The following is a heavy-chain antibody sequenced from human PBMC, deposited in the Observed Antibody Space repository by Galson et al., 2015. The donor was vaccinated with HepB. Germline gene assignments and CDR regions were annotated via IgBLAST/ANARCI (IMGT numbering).Heavy chain of an antibody. V-gene: IGHV3-23*01. Sequence: SLRLSCAASGFTFSSYDMSWVRQAPGKGLEWVSLIRGNAGGTYYADSVKGRFNISRDNSKNTLYLQMNSLRAEDTAVYYCAKDRGKVSRYFDWPIFDAFDIWGQGTRVTVSS. CDR2: IRGNAGGT. CDR3: AKDRGKVSRYFDWPIFDAFDI. CDR1: GFTFSSYD. J-gene: IGHJ3*02. D-gene: IGHD3-9*01.